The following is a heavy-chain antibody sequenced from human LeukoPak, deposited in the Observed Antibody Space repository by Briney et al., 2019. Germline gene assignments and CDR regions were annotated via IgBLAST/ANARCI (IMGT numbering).Heavy chain of an antibody. CDR3: ARVSIAAVDYMDV. CDR2: INPNSGGT. J-gene: IGHJ6*03. Sequence: ASVKVSCKASGYTFTSYGISWVRQAPGQGLEWMGWINPNSGGTNYAQKFQGRVTMTRDTSISTAYMELSRLRSDDTAVYYCARVSIAAVDYMDVWGKGTTVTISS. V-gene: IGHV1-2*02. CDR1: GYTFTSYG. D-gene: IGHD6-13*01.